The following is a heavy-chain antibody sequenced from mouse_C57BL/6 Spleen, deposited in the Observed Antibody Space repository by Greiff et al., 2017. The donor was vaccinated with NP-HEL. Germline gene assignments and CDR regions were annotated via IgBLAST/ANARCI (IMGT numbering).Heavy chain of an antibody. J-gene: IGHJ3*01. V-gene: IGHV3-1*01. D-gene: IGHD3-1*01. CDR3: AREGLRGGFAY. CDR1: GYSFTSGYD. Sequence: EVKLVESGPGMVQPSQSLSLPCTVTGYSFTSGYDWHWIRHFPGNKLEWMGYISYSGSTKYNPSLKSRISITHDTSKYQFFLKLDAVTTEDTATYYCAREGLRGGFAYWGQGTLVTVSA. CDR2: ISYSGST.